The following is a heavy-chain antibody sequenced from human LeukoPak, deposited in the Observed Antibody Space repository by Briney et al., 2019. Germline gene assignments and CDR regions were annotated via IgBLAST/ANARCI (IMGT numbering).Heavy chain of an antibody. Sequence: SETLSLTCTVSGGSISSYYWSWIRQPPGKGLEWIGYIYYSGSTNYNPSLKSRGTISVDTSKNQFSLKLSSVTAADTAVYYCARGPLWFGELPDDYWGQGTLVTVSS. CDR3: ARGPLWFGELPDDY. J-gene: IGHJ4*02. D-gene: IGHD3-10*01. V-gene: IGHV4-59*01. CDR2: IYYSGST. CDR1: GGSISSYY.